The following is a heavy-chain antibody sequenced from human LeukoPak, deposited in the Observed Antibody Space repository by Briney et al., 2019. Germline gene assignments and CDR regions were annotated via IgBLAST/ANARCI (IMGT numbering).Heavy chain of an antibody. CDR2: IYTSGST. CDR1: GGSISSYY. Sequence: SETLSLTCTVSGGSISSYYWSWIRQPAGKGLEWIGRIYTSGSTNYNPSLKSRVTMSVDTSKNQFSLKLSSVTAADTAVYYCARGGTMVRGVLEYYYYYYMDVWGKGTTVTVSS. CDR3: ARGGTMVRGVLEYYYYYYMDV. V-gene: IGHV4-4*07. D-gene: IGHD3-10*01. J-gene: IGHJ6*03.